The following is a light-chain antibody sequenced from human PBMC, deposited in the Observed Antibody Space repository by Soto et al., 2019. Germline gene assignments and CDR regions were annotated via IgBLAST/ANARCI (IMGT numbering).Light chain of an antibody. Sequence: QPVLTQSPSASASLGASVKLTCTLSSGHSSYAIAWHQQQPEKGPRYLMKLNSDGSHSKVDGIPDRFSGSSSGAERYLTIFSLQSVDEADFYCQTWGTDHQLVFGGGTNLTVL. CDR3: QTWGTDHQLV. V-gene: IGLV4-69*01. CDR2: LNSDGSH. CDR1: SGHSSYA. J-gene: IGLJ2*01.